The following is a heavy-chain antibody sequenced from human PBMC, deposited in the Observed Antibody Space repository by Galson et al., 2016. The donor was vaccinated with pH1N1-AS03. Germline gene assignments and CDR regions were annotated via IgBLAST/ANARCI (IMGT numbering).Heavy chain of an antibody. D-gene: IGHD3-9*01. J-gene: IGHJ4*02. Sequence: SLRLSCAASGFTFSDYYMSWIRQAPGKGLEWISCITSSGGSGPTIYYADSVKVRFTISRDNAKNSLYLLMNSLRADDTAVYYCARGWYGIWTGDLVDPFDYWGQGALVTFSS. CDR3: ARGWYGIWTGDLVDPFDY. CDR1: GFTFSDYY. CDR2: ITSSGGSGPTI. V-gene: IGHV3-11*01.